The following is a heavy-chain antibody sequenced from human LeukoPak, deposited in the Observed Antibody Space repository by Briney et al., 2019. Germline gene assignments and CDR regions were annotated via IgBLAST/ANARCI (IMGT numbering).Heavy chain of an antibody. J-gene: IGHJ5*02. CDR2: IYRSGST. CDR1: GFSVSSVYY. Sequence: SETLSLTCTVSGFSVSSVYYWGWIRQPPGKGLEWIGSIYRSGSTYYNPSLKSRVTISVDTSKNQFSLKLTSVTAADTAVYYCARAYHSSWYLNWFDPWGQGTLVTVSS. V-gene: IGHV4-38-2*02. D-gene: IGHD6-13*01. CDR3: ARAYHSSWYLNWFDP.